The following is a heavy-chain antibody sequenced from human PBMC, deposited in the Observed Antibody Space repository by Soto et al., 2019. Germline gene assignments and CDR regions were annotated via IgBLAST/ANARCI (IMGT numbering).Heavy chain of an antibody. D-gene: IGHD2-21*02. V-gene: IGHV1-18*01. CDR3: GGSRSSLVVTAIGNFDY. CDR2: ISAYNGNT. Sequence: QVQLVQSGAEVKKPGASVKVSCKASGYTFTSYGISWMRQAPGQGLEWMGWISAYNGNTNYAQKLQDRVTMTTDTTTRTAYMELRSLRSDDTAVYYWGGSRSSLVVTAIGNFDYWGQGTLVTVSS. CDR1: GYTFTSYG. J-gene: IGHJ4*02.